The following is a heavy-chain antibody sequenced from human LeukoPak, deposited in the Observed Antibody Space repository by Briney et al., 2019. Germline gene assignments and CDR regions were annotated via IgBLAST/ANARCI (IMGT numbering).Heavy chain of an antibody. D-gene: IGHD6-13*01. V-gene: IGHV4-39*01. J-gene: IGHJ4*02. CDR1: GGSISSSSYY. Sequence: SETLSLTCSVSGGSISSSSYYWGWIRQPPGKGLEWIGSIDYSGSTYYNPSLKSRVTISVDTSKNQFSLKLSSVTAADTAVYYCARGSSSSSLIDYWGQGTLVTVSS. CDR3: ARGSSSSSLIDY. CDR2: IDYSGST.